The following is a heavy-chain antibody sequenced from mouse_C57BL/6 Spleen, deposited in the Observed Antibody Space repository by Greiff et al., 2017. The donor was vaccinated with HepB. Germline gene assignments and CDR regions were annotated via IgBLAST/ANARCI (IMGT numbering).Heavy chain of an antibody. CDR3: ARYLYATGAMDY. D-gene: IGHD2-3*01. V-gene: IGHV7-3*01. CDR2: IRNKANGYTT. Sequence: EVHLVESGGGLVQPGGSLSLSCAASGFTFTDYYMSWVRQPPGKALEWLGFIRNKANGYTTEYSASVKGRFTISRDNSQSILYLQMNALRAEDSATYYCARYLYATGAMDYWGQGTSVTVSS. J-gene: IGHJ4*01. CDR1: GFTFTDYY.